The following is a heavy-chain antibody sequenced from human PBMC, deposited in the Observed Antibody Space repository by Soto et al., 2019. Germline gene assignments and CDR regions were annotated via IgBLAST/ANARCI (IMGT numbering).Heavy chain of an antibody. J-gene: IGHJ5*02. CDR3: ARSGYSSGWYEYWFDP. V-gene: IGHV1-18*01. CDR2: ISAYNGNT. D-gene: IGHD6-19*01. CDR1: GYTITSYG. Sequence: GASVNVSCKASGYTITSYGISWVRQAPGQGLEWMGWISAYNGNTNYAQKLQGRVTMTTDTSTSTAYMELRSLRSDDTAVYYCARSGYSSGWYEYWFDPWGQGTLVTVSS.